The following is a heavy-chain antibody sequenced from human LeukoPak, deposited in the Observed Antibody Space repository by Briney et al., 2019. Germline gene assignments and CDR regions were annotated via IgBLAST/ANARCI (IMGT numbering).Heavy chain of an antibody. CDR1: GLTISGNG. J-gene: IGHJ4*02. V-gene: IGHV3-33*01. CDR3: ARDQGTLSITVPGFLDY. D-gene: IGHD6-13*01. Sequence: GGSLRLSCAVSGLTISGNGRHWVRQAPGKGLEWVALIWYDGSKKYYADSVKGRFTISRDNSKTTLYLQMNSLRAEDTAVYYCARDQGTLSITVPGFLDYWGQGTLVTVSS. CDR2: IWYDGSKK.